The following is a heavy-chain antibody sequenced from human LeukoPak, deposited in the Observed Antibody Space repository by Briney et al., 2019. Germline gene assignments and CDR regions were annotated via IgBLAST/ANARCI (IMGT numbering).Heavy chain of an antibody. Sequence: GSLRLSCAASGFTFSTYAMTWVRQAPGKGLEWVSAISGSGAGTYYADSVKGRFTLSRDNSKSTLYLQMNSLRVEDTAVYYCTKNYGSGSFDYWGQGTLVTVSS. CDR2: ISGSGAGT. V-gene: IGHV3-23*01. CDR1: GFTFSTYA. J-gene: IGHJ4*02. D-gene: IGHD3-10*01. CDR3: TKNYGSGSFDY.